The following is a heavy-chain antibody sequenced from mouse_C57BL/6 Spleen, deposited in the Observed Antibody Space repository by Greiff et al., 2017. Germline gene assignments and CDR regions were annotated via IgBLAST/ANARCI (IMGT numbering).Heavy chain of an antibody. CDR2: IYPGDGDT. CDR1: GYAFSSYW. J-gene: IGHJ2*01. V-gene: IGHV1-80*01. Sequence: QVQLKESGAELVKPGASVKISCKASGYAFSSYWMNWVKQRPGKGLEWIGQIYPGDGDTNYNGKFKGKATLTADKSSSTAYMQLSSLTSEDSAVYFCARWGDSSGFDYWGQGTTLTVSS. D-gene: IGHD3-2*02. CDR3: ARWGDSSGFDY.